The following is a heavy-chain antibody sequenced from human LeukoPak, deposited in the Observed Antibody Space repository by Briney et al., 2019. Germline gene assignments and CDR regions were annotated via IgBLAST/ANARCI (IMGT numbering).Heavy chain of an antibody. V-gene: IGHV1-2*02. CDR3: ARGRITIFGVVIREFDY. J-gene: IGHJ4*02. Sequence: ASVKVSCKASGYTFTGYYMHWVRQAPGQGLEWMGWINPNSGGTNYAQKFQGRVTITRDTSASTAYMELSSLRSEDMAVYYCARGRITIFGVVIREFDYWGQGTLVTVSS. CDR1: GYTFTGYY. D-gene: IGHD3-3*01. CDR2: INPNSGGT.